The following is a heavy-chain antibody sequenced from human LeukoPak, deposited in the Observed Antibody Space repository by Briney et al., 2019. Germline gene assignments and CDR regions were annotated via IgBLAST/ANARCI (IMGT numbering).Heavy chain of an antibody. CDR3: ASLSTVVRFWYFDL. CDR2: IYYSGST. J-gene: IGHJ2*01. D-gene: IGHD4-23*01. CDR1: GGSISSSSYY. Sequence: SETLSLTCTVSGGSISSSSYYWGWIRQPPGKGLEWIGYIYYSGSTNYNPSLKSRVTISVDTSKNQFSLKLSSVTAADTAVYYCASLSTVVRFWYFDLWGRGTLVTVSS. V-gene: IGHV4-61*05.